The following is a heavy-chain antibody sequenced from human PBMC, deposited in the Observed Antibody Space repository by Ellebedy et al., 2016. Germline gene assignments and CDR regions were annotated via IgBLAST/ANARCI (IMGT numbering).Heavy chain of an antibody. CDR1: GFTFSSYW. Sequence: GGSLRLXXAASGFTFSSYWMHWVRQAPGKGLVWVSRINSDGSSTSYADSVKGRFTISRDNAKNTLYLQMNSLRAEDTAVYYCARRDQLLCFDYWGQGTLVTVSS. J-gene: IGHJ4*02. CDR2: INSDGSST. CDR3: ARRDQLLCFDY. V-gene: IGHV3-74*01. D-gene: IGHD2-2*01.